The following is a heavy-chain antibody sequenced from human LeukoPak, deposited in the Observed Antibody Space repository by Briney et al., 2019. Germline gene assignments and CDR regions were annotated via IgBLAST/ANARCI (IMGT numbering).Heavy chain of an antibody. Sequence: SVKVSCKASGGPFNSYAINRVRQAPGRGLEWMGRIIVILGVTNYAQRFQGRVTITADKSTTTAYMELSSLTSEDTAVYYCARYIHPQGLIGYAMDVWGQGTTVIVSS. D-gene: IGHD2-15*01. CDR2: IIVILGVT. V-gene: IGHV1-69*04. CDR3: ARYIHPQGLIGYAMDV. J-gene: IGHJ6*02. CDR1: GGPFNSYA.